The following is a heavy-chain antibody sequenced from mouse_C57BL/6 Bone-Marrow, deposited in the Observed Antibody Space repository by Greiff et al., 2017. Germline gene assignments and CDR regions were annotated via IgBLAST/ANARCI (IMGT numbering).Heavy chain of an antibody. J-gene: IGHJ4*01. CDR3: ARYDGYYDAMDY. V-gene: IGHV1-63*01. CDR1: GYTFTNYW. CDR2: IYPGGGYT. D-gene: IGHD2-3*01. Sequence: QVQLKQSGAELVRPGTSVKMSCKASGYTFTNYWIGWAKQRPGHGLEWIGDIYPGGGYTNYNEKFKGKATLTADKSSSTAYMQFSSLTSEDSAIYYCARYDGYYDAMDYWGQGTSVTVSS.